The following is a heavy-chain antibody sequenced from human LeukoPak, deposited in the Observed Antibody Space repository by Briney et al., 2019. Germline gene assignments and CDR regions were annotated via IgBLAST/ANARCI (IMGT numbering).Heavy chain of an antibody. V-gene: IGHV4-39*07. J-gene: IGHJ4*02. CDR3: ASSGYYYDSSGYYSQLDY. Sequence: SETLSLTCTVSGGSISSSSCYWGWIRQPPGKGLEWIGSIYYSGSTYYNPSLKSRVTISVDTSKNQFSLKLSSVTAADTAVYYCASSGYYYDSSGYYSQLDYWGQGTLVTVSS. CDR1: GGSISSSSCY. CDR2: IYYSGST. D-gene: IGHD3-22*01.